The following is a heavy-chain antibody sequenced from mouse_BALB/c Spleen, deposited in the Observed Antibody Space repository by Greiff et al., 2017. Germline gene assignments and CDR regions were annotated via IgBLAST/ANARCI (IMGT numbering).Heavy chain of an antibody. CDR1: GFSLSTSGMG. CDR3: ARTRYRYDGFDY. V-gene: IGHV8-12*01. J-gene: IGHJ2*01. Sequence: QVTLKVSGPGILQPSQTLSLTCSFSGFSLSTSGMGVSWIRQPSGKGLEWLAHIYWDNDKRYNPSLKSRLTISKDTSSNQVFLKITSVDTADTATYYCARTRYRYDGFDYWGQGTTLTVSS. CDR2: IYWDNDK. D-gene: IGHD2-14*01.